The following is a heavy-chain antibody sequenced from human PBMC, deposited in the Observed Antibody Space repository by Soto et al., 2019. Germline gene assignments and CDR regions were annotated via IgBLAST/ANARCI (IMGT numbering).Heavy chain of an antibody. V-gene: IGHV5-51*01. D-gene: IGHD3-10*01. CDR3: ARRSDTMVPGGYYYGMDV. CDR2: IYPGDSDT. CDR1: GYSFTSYW. Sequence: SLKISCKGSGYSFTSYWIGWVRQMPGKGLEWMGIIYPGDSDTRYSPSFQGQVTISADKSISTAYLQWSSLKASDTAMYYCARRSDTMVPGGYYYGMDVWGQGTTVTVSS. J-gene: IGHJ6*02.